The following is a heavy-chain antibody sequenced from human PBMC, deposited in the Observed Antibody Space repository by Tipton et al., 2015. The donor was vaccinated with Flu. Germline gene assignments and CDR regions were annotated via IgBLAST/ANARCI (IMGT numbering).Heavy chain of an antibody. J-gene: IGHJ4*02. CDR3: ARQLGIAAAGHDY. CDR2: IYYSGST. D-gene: IGHD6-13*01. CDR1: GGSISSSSYY. Sequence: LRLSCTVSGGSISSSSYYWGWIRQPPGKGLEWIGSIYYSGSTYYNPSLKSRVTISVDTSKNQFSLKLSSVTAADTAVYYCARQLGIAAAGHDYWGQGTLVTVSS. V-gene: IGHV4-39*01.